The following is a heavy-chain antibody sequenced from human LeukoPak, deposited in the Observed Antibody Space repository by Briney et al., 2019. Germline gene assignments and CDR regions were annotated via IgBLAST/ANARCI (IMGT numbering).Heavy chain of an antibody. CDR1: GYTFTTYW. D-gene: IGHD4/OR15-4a*01. J-gene: IGHJ6*02. V-gene: IGHV5-51*01. CDR2: IFPGDSDT. CDR3: ARHLDYGGEDDGMDV. Sequence: GKSLKISCKGSGYTFTTYWIGWVRQMAGKGLEWMGIIFPGDSDTRYSPSFQGQVTISADKSISTAYLQWSSLKASDTAMYFCARHLDYGGEDDGMDVWGQGTTVTVSS.